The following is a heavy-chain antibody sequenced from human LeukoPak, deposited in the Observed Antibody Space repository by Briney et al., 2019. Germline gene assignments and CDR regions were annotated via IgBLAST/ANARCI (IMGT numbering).Heavy chain of an antibody. V-gene: IGHV1-2*02. D-gene: IGHD2-15*01. Sequence: GASVKVSCKASGYSFTKYYIHWVRQAPGQGLEWMGWINPNSGDTDYAQKFQGRVTMTRDTSVTTAYMELSRLRSDDTAVYYCAPSAALGPYYFDYWGQGTLVTVSS. J-gene: IGHJ4*02. CDR2: INPNSGDT. CDR1: GYSFTKYY. CDR3: APSAALGPYYFDY.